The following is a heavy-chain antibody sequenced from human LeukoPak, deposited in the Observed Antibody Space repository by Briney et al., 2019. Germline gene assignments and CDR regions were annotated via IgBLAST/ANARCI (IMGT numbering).Heavy chain of an antibody. D-gene: IGHD5-12*01. CDR1: GGSFSSGGYS. Sequence: PSETLSLTCAVSGGSFSSGGYSWSWIRQPPGKGLEWIGYIYHSGSTYYNPSLKSRVTISVDRSKNQFSLKLSSVTAADTAVYYCARDLSWLPLDYWGQGTLVTVSS. V-gene: IGHV4-30-2*01. CDR2: IYHSGST. J-gene: IGHJ4*02. CDR3: ARDLSWLPLDY.